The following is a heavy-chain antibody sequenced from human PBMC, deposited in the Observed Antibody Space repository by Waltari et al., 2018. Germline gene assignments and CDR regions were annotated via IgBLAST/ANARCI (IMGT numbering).Heavy chain of an antibody. CDR3: ARGGSYYYGSGSYYARGLVDY. D-gene: IGHD3-10*01. J-gene: IGHJ4*02. CDR2: INHSGST. V-gene: IGHV4-34*01. CDR1: GGSFSGYY. Sequence: QVQLQQWGAGLLKPSETLSLTCAVYGGSFSGYYWSWIRQPPGKGLEWIGEINHSGSTNYNPSLKSRVTISVDTSKNQFALKLSSVTAADTAVYYCARGGSYYYGSGSYYARGLVDYWGQGTLVTVSS.